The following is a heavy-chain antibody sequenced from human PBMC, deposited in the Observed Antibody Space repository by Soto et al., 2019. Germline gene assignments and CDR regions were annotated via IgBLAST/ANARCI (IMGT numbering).Heavy chain of an antibody. J-gene: IGHJ4*02. Sequence: QVQLVQSGAEVKKPGASVKFSCKASRYTFTSYAMHWVRQAPGQRLEWMGWINAGNGNTKYSQKFQGRVTITRDTSASTAYMELSSLRSEDTAVYYCARGLGLYYFDYWGQGTLVTVSS. CDR1: RYTFTSYA. CDR2: INAGNGNT. V-gene: IGHV1-3*01. D-gene: IGHD1-26*01. CDR3: ARGLGLYYFDY.